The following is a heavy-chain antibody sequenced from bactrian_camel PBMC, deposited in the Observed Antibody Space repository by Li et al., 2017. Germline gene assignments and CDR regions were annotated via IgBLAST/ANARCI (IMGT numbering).Heavy chain of an antibody. V-gene: IGHV3S40*01. Sequence: DVQLVESGGGSVQTGGSLRLSCVVSGHTYSSLYMGWFRQAPGMEREGVAAIYTGGGYTVYADSVKGRFIISLDNAKNTFYLQMNDLKPEDTAMYYCAAGYGNASPTYWGQGTQVTVS. CDR3: AAGYGNASPTY. CDR2: IYTGGGYT. CDR1: GHTYSSLY. D-gene: IGHD2*01. J-gene: IGHJ4*01.